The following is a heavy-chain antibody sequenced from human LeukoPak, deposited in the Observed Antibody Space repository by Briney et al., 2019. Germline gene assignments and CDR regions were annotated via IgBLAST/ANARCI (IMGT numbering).Heavy chain of an antibody. D-gene: IGHD2-2*01. Sequence: SETLSLTCTVSGGSINSYYWSWTRQPPGKGLEWIGHIYYSGSTDYNPSLKSRVTISVDTSKNQFSLKLNSVTAADTAVYYCARHRGPAADFFCDYWGQGALVTVSS. J-gene: IGHJ4*02. CDR3: ARHRGPAADFFCDY. CDR1: GGSINSYY. CDR2: IYYSGST. V-gene: IGHV4-59*08.